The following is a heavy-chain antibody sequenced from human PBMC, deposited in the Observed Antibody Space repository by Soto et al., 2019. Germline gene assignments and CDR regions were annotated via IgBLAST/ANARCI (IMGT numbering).Heavy chain of an antibody. J-gene: IGHJ6*02. Sequence: QVQLQESGPGLVKPSETLSLTCTVSGGSVSGGSYYWNWIRQPPGKGLEWIGYIYFSGRTNYNPSLMSRVTISIDTSKNQFSLKLTSATAAATAVYYCSRDVDCGEEDVWGHGTTVTVSS. V-gene: IGHV4-61*01. CDR3: SRDVDCGEEDV. CDR1: GGSVSGGSYY. CDR2: IYFSGRT. D-gene: IGHD4-17*01.